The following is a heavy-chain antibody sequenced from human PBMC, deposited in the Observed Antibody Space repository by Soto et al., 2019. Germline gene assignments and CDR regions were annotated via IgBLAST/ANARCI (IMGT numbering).Heavy chain of an antibody. CDR2: IIDSGGST. Sequence: GGSLRLSCPASGFTFSSCAMVWVRQAPGKGLEWVSDIIDSGGSTYYADAVKGRFTISRDNSKSTLYLQMNSLRAEDTAVYYCGKGRSYYYYYGVDVWGQGTTVTVSS. CDR3: GKGRSYYYYYGVDV. CDR1: GFTFSSCA. D-gene: IGHD1-26*01. V-gene: IGHV3-23*01. J-gene: IGHJ6*02.